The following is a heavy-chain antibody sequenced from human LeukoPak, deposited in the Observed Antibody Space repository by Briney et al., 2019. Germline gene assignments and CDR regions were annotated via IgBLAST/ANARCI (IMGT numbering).Heavy chain of an antibody. CDR2: FHTSGST. V-gene: IGHV4-61*02. D-gene: IGHD3-10*01. Sequence: SPTLSLTCTVSGGSISSGSYYWSWIRHPAGKGLEWIGRFHTSGSTDYNPSLKSRVSISVDTSKNHFSLKLSSVTAADTAVYYCARGGVSDFDYWGQGTLVTVSS. CDR3: ARGGVSDFDY. J-gene: IGHJ4*02. CDR1: GGSISSGSYY.